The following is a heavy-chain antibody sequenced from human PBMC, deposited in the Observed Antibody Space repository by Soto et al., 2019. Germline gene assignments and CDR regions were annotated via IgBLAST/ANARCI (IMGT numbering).Heavy chain of an antibody. V-gene: IGHV3-33*01. CDR1: GFTFSRFG. CDR3: ASDDDCDDNGLDY. D-gene: IGHD4-17*01. Sequence: QVQLVESGGGVVQPGTSLRLSCAASGFTFSRFGMHWVRQAPGKGLEWVGVILNDGSNEKYADSVKGRFTISRDNSKNTLYLKMNSLRAEDTAVYYCASDDDCDDNGLDYWGQGTMVTVSS. J-gene: IGHJ4*02. CDR2: ILNDGSNE.